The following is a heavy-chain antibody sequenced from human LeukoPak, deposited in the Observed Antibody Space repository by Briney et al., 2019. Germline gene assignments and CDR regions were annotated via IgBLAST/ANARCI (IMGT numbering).Heavy chain of an antibody. Sequence: ASVRVSCKASGYTFIGYYMHWVRQAPGQGLEWMGWINPNSGGTNYAQKFQGRVTMTRDTSISTAFMELSSLRSDDTAVYYCARLDYDALDIWGQGTMAIVSS. CDR1: GYTFIGYY. CDR3: ARLDYDALDI. D-gene: IGHD3/OR15-3a*01. CDR2: INPNSGGT. V-gene: IGHV1-2*02. J-gene: IGHJ3*02.